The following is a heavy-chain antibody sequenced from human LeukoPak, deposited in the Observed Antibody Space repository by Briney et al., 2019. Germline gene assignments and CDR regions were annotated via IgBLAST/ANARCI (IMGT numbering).Heavy chain of an antibody. CDR1: GITFSIYT. V-gene: IGHV3-23*01. D-gene: IGHD5-12*01. J-gene: IGHJ4*02. CDR3: AKEGGYDGVDW. CDR2: IVGSGRNT. Sequence: GGSLRLSCAASGITFSIYTMSWVRQAPGKGLEWVSAIVGSGRNTYYADSVKGRFTISRDNSRNTLYLQMKSLRAEDTAVYHCAKEGGYDGVDWWGQGTLVTVSS.